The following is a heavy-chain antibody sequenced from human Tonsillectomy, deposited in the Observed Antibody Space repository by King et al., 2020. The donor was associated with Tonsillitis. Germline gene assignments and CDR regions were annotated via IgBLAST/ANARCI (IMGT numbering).Heavy chain of an antibody. CDR1: GGTFSSYA. D-gene: IGHD6-13*01. V-gene: IGHV1-69*01. Sequence: VQLVESGAEVKKPGSSVKVSCKASGGTFSSYAISWVRQAPGQGLEWMGGIIPIFGTVNYAQKFQGRVTITADESTSTAYMELSSLRSEDTAVYYCARDDSGAAGTCDYWGQGTLVTVSS. CDR2: IIPIFGTV. J-gene: IGHJ4*02. CDR3: ARDDSGAAGTCDY.